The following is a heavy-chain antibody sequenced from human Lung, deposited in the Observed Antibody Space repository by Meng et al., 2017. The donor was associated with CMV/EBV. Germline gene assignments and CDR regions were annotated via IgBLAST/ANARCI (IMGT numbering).Heavy chain of an antibody. CDR1: GYSITKHTW. D-gene: IGHD3-10*01. CDR3: LRRSGGSV. J-gene: IGHJ1*01. V-gene: IGHV4-4*02. Sequence: ESGPALRTPSRTLVPTFAVSGYSITKHTWGAWVRQPPGKGFEWIGEIPQRGSSAYNPSLKNRVSMSIDKSKNQFSLKLTSVTAADTAVYHCLRRSGGSVWGQGTLVTVSS. CDR2: IPQRGSS.